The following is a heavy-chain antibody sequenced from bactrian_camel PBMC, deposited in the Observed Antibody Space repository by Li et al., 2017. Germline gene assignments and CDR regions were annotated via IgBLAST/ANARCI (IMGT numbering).Heavy chain of an antibody. J-gene: IGHJ4*01. CDR1: AYTYRPRC. V-gene: IGHV3S40*01. Sequence: VQLVESGGGSAQVGGSLILSCAASAYTYRPRCMGWFRQAPGKEREGVAAITTGGTSTYYADSVKGRFTISQDNAKKTVYLHMTGLKPEDTAMYYCAAGCPIWTGLLSGDWGQGTQVTVS. CDR3: AAGCPIWTGLLSGD. CDR2: ITTGGTST. D-gene: IGHD2*01.